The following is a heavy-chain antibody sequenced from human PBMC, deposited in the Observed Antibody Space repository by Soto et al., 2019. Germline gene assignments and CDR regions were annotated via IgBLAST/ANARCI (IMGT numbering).Heavy chain of an antibody. CDR1: GGSISSYY. Sequence: QVQLQESGPGLVKPSETLSLTCTVSGGSISSYYWSWIRQPPGKGLEWIGYIYYSGNTNYTPSLKSRVTISVDTSKNQFSLKLSSVTAADTAVYYCARALFTPPSGFDPWGQGTLVTVSS. CDR2: IYYSGNT. D-gene: IGHD2-15*01. J-gene: IGHJ5*02. V-gene: IGHV4-59*01. CDR3: ARALFTPPSGFDP.